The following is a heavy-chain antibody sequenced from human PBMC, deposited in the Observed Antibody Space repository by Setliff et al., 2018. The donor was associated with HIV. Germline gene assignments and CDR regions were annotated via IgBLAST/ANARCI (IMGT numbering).Heavy chain of an antibody. CDR2: IYTSRGT. Sequence: KTSETLSLTCTVSGGSISGYHWNWLRQTPGKGLEWIGYIYTSRGTNYNHSLRTRVIISVDTSNQFSLKLSSVTAAAAAVYYCAVDSTTDAFDIWGQGTMVTVSS. CDR1: GGSISGYH. V-gene: IGHV4-4*09. CDR3: AVDSTTDAFDI. D-gene: IGHD3-22*01. J-gene: IGHJ3*02.